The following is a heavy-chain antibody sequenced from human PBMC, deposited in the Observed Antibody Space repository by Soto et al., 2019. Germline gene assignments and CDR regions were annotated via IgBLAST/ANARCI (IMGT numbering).Heavy chain of an antibody. Sequence: ASVKVSCKASGYTFTTYHLHWARQAPGQGLEWMGTINPSDGDTHYAQKFQGRVTITRDTSASTAYMELSSLRSEDTAVYYCARTVGYYYGMDVWGQGTTVTVSS. CDR2: INPSDGDT. CDR3: ARTVGYYYGMDV. D-gene: IGHD4-17*01. V-gene: IGHV1-46*01. J-gene: IGHJ6*02. CDR1: GYTFTTYH.